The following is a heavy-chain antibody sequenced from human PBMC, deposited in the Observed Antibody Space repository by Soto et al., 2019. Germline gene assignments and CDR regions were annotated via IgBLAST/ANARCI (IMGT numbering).Heavy chain of an antibody. CDR2: ISGSGGST. D-gene: IGHD3-3*01. J-gene: IGHJ6*02. CDR3: AKAYDFWSGHYYYYGMDV. V-gene: IGHV3-23*01. CDR1: GFTFSSYA. Sequence: PGGALRLSCAASGFTFSSYAMSWVRQAPGKGLEWVSAISGSGGSTYYADSVKGRFTISRDNSKNTLYLQMNSLRAEDTAVYYCAKAYDFWSGHYYYYGMDVWGQGTTVTVSS.